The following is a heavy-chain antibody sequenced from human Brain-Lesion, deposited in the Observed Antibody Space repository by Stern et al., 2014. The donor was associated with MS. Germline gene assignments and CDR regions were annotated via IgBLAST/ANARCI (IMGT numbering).Heavy chain of an antibody. J-gene: IGHJ4*02. V-gene: IGHV1-8*01. CDR1: GYTFSSYD. D-gene: IGHD2-2*01. CDR3: ARAVRNQLLSEY. Sequence: QVQLVQSGAEVKKPGASVKVPCKASGYTFSSYDITWVRQASGHGLEWMGWMNPYSGNTGYAQKFKGRVSMTSDPSISTVYMELTSLTSDDTAVYFCARAVRNQLLSEYWGQGTLVTVSS. CDR2: MNPYSGNT.